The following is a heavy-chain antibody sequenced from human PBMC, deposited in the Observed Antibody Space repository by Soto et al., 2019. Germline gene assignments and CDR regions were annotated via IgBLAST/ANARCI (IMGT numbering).Heavy chain of an antibody. V-gene: IGHV1-3*01. Sequence: QVQLVQSGAEVKKPGASVKVSCKASGYTFTSYAMPWVRQAPGQRLEWMGWTNAGNGNTKYSQKFQGRVTITRDPSASTGYMALSSLRSKDTAVYYCERRVSWFDYWGQGNLVTVAS. CDR2: TNAGNGNT. CDR1: GYTFTSYA. J-gene: IGHJ4*02. CDR3: ERRVSWFDY.